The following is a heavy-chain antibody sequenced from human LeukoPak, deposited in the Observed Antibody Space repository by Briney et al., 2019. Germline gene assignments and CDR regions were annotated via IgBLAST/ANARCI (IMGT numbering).Heavy chain of an antibody. V-gene: IGHV3-74*01. J-gene: IGHJ4*02. Sequence: GGSLRLSCVASGFTLSSYWMHWVRQAPGKGLVWVSRINSDGSSTSYADSVKGRFTISRDNAKNTLYLQMNSLRAEDTAVYYCARNGIVGAGYYFDYWGQGTLVTVSS. D-gene: IGHD1-26*01. CDR3: ARNGIVGAGYYFDY. CDR1: GFTLSSYW. CDR2: INSDGSST.